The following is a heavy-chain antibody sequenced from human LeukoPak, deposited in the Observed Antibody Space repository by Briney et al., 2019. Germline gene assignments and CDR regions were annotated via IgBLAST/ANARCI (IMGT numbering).Heavy chain of an antibody. CDR1: GFTFSSYV. D-gene: IGHD3-10*01. Sequence: GGSLRLSCAASGFTFSSYVMHWVRQAPGKGLEWVAIISYDGSNEYYADSVKGRFTISRDNSKNTLYLQMNSLRAEDTAVYYCARDRSSAFDYWGQGTLVTVSS. V-gene: IGHV3-30*04. J-gene: IGHJ4*02. CDR2: ISYDGSNE. CDR3: ARDRSSAFDY.